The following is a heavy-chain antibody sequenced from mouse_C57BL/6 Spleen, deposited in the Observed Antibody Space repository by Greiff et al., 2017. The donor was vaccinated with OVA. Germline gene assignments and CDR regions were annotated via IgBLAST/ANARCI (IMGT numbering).Heavy chain of an antibody. Sequence: DVKLQESGPGLVKPSQSLSLTCSVTGYSITSGYYWNWIRQFPGNKLEWMGYISYDGSNNYNPSLKNRISITRDTSKNQFFLKLNSVTTEDTATYYCARDYYGSSWGYFDVWGTGTTVTVSS. D-gene: IGHD1-1*01. CDR1: GYSITSGYY. CDR3: ARDYYGSSWGYFDV. J-gene: IGHJ1*03. CDR2: ISYDGSN. V-gene: IGHV3-6*01.